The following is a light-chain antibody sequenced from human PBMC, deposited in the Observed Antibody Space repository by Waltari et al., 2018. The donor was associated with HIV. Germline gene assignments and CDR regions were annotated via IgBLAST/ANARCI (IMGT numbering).Light chain of an antibody. CDR2: EVS. J-gene: IGLJ1*01. CDR1: SSALGSYNL. V-gene: IGLV2-23*02. CDR3: CSYAGSSTFYV. Sequence: QSAMTQPASVSGSPGQSITIPCTGTSSALGSYNLLSWYQQHPGKAPNLMIYEVSKRPSGVSNRFSGSKSGNTASLTISGLQAEDEADYYCCSYAGSSTFYVFGTGTKVTVL.